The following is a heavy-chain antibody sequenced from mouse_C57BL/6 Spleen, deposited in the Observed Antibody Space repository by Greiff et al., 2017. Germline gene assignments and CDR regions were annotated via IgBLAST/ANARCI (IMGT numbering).Heavy chain of an antibody. V-gene: IGHV1-18*01. J-gene: IGHJ1*03. Sequence: EVQLQESGPELVKPGASVKIPCKASGYTFTDYNMDWVKQSHGKSLEWIGDINPNNGGTIYNQKFKGKATLTVDKSSSTAYMELRSLTSEDTAVYYCARGYYGRRGYFDVWGTGTTVTVSS. CDR1: GYTFTDYN. D-gene: IGHD1-1*01. CDR3: ARGYYGRRGYFDV. CDR2: INPNNGGT.